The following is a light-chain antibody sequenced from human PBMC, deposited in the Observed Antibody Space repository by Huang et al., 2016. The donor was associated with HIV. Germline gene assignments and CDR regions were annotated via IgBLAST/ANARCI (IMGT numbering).Light chain of an antibody. Sequence: DIVMTQSPISLPVTPGQPASISCRSSQSLQNSNGYNYLEWYVQKPGQSPRLLIYMGSNRASGVPDRVSGSGSGTDFTLKISRVEAEDVGVYYCMQALQTSFTFGGGTKVEIK. CDR2: MGS. V-gene: IGKV2-28*01. CDR3: MQALQTSFT. CDR1: QSLQNSNGYNY. J-gene: IGKJ4*01.